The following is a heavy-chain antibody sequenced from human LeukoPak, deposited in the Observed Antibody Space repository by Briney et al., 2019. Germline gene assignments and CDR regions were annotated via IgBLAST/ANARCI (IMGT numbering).Heavy chain of an antibody. Sequence: PSETLSLTCAVYGGSFSGYCWSWIRQPPGKGLEWIGEINHSGSTNYNPSLKSRVTISVDTSKNQFSLKLSSVTAADTAVYYCARGLPSSYYYYYYMDVWGKGTTVTVSS. CDR1: GGSFSGYC. CDR2: INHSGST. CDR3: ARGLPSSYYYYYYMDV. J-gene: IGHJ6*03. V-gene: IGHV4-34*01. D-gene: IGHD6-13*01.